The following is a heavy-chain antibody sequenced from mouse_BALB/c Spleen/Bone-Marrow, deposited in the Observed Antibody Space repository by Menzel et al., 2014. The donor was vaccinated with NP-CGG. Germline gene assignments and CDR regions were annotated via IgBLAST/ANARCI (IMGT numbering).Heavy chain of an antibody. D-gene: IGHD3-1*01. CDR2: ISSGGSYT. J-gene: IGHJ2*01. Sequence: DVKLQESGGGLVKPGGSLKLSCAASGFTFSSYAMSWVRQSPEKRLEWVAEISSGGSYTYYPDTVTGRFTISRDNAKNALYLEMSSLRSEDTAMYYCARDRGYFDYWGQGTTLTVSS. CDR1: GFTFSSYA. V-gene: IGHV5-9-4*01. CDR3: ARDRGYFDY.